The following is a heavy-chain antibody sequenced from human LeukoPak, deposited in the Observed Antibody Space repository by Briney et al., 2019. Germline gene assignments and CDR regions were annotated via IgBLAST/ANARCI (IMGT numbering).Heavy chain of an antibody. CDR2: ISSSGSTI. CDR1: GFTFSDYY. Sequence: GGSLRLSCAASGFTFSDYYMSWIRQAPGKGLEWVSYISSSGSTIYYADSVKGRFTISRDNAKNSLYLQMNSLRAEDTAVYYCARGDAGYCSGGSRYWREYYFDYWGQGTLVTVSS. J-gene: IGHJ4*02. V-gene: IGHV3-11*04. D-gene: IGHD2-15*01. CDR3: ARGDAGYCSGGSRYWREYYFDY.